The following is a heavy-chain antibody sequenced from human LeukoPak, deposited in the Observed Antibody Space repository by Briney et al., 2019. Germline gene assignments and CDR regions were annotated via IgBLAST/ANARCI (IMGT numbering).Heavy chain of an antibody. J-gene: IGHJ4*02. V-gene: IGHV4-59*08. CDR3: ARHGKSGGFDY. D-gene: IGHD1-26*01. CDR1: GGSIISYY. Sequence: SETLSLTCTVSGGSIISYYWSWIRQTPGKGLEWIGYINYSGSTNYNPSLKSRVTISLDTSKTQFSPQLNSVTAADTAVYYCARHGKSGGFDYWGQGTLVTVSS. CDR2: INYSGST.